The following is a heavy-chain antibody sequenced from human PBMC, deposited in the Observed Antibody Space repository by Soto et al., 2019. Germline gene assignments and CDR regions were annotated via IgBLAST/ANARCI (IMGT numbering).Heavy chain of an antibody. CDR1: SGCISSSKW. D-gene: IGHD1-1*01. Sequence: QVQLQESGPGLVKPSGTLSLTCVVSSGCISSSKWWSWVRQPPGKGLEWIGEIHESGSINYNPSLKSRVTISVDKSKNQCSLNLSSVTAADTAVYYCAREGRDSYNLGYWGQGILVTVSS. CDR3: AREGRDSYNLGY. V-gene: IGHV4-4*02. CDR2: IHESGSI. J-gene: IGHJ4*02.